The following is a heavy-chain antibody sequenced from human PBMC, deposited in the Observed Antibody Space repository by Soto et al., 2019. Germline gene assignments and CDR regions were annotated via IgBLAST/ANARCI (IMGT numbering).Heavy chain of an antibody. Sequence: QVQLQESGPGLVKSSETLSLICFVSGESLGSGQSYWNWIRQAPGKGLEWIGQTFVTGATKYSASLKSGVTTSVDTSKSQISLTLTSVTAADSATYFCARGRSDSAGSSFGRRMDVWGQGTTVTVSS. CDR1: GESLGSGQSY. CDR2: TFVTGAT. J-gene: IGHJ6*02. CDR3: ARGRSDSAGSSFGRRMDV. V-gene: IGHV4-61*01. D-gene: IGHD3-10*01.